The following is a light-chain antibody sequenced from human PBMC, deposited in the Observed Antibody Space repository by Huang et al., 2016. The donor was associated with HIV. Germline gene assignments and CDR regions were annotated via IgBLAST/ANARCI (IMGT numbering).Light chain of an antibody. CDR2: DAS. J-gene: IGKJ2*01. V-gene: IGKV3-11*01. CDR3: QQRNNWPRT. Sequence: DIVLTQSPATLSLSPGERATLSCRVSQRVNNYLAWYQQNPGQAPRLLLYDASNRATGSPARFSGSGSGTDFALTISILEPEDFAIYYCQQRNNWPRTFGQATKLESK. CDR1: QRVNNY.